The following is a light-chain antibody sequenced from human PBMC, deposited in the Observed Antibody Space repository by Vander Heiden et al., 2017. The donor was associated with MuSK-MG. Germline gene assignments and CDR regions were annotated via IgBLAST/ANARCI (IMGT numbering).Light chain of an antibody. J-gene: IGKJ1*01. CDR3: LQSESTPHT. CDR2: AAS. CDR1: QSIRSY. V-gene: IGKV1-39*01. Sequence: DVQMTQSPSSLSASVGDRVTITCRASQSIRSYLNWYQQKPGKAPKLLIYAASSLQSGVPSRFSGSGSGTDFTLTISSLQPEDFATYYCLQSESTPHTFGQGTKVEIK.